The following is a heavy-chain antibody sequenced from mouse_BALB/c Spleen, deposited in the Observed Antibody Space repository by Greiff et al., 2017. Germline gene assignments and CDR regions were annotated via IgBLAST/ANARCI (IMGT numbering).Heavy chain of an antibody. CDR1: GYSITSDYA. CDR3: ARDGYSYYFDY. D-gene: IGHD2-3*01. CDR2: ISYSGST. V-gene: IGHV3-2*02. Sequence: EVQLQESGPGLVKPSQSLSLTCTVTGYSITSDYAWNWIRQFPGNKLEWMGYISYSGSTSYNPSLKSRISITRDTSKNQFFLQLNSVTTEDTATYYCARDGYSYYFDYWGQGTTLTVSS. J-gene: IGHJ2*01.